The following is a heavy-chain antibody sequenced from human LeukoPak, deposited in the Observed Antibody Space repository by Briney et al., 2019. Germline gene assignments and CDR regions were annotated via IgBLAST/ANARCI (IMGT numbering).Heavy chain of an antibody. CDR1: GGSIDSSNY. CDR2: IYRGGIT. J-gene: IGHJ4*02. CDR3: ARGRYYESSGYFVYYFDY. V-gene: IGHV4-4*02. Sequence: SSGTLSLTCAVSGGSIDSSNYWSWVRQPPGQGLEWIGEIYRGGITNYNPSLKSRITMSLDKSKNQFSLKVTSVTAADTAVYYCARGRYYESSGYFVYYFDYWDQGTLVTVSS. D-gene: IGHD3-22*01.